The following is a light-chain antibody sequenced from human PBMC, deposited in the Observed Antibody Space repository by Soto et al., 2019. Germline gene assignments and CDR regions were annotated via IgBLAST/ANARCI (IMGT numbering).Light chain of an antibody. J-gene: IGKJ1*01. Sequence: DIQMTQSPSSVSASVGDKFTITCLASQSISSWLAWYQQKPGKAPKLLIYAASSLQSGVPSRFSGSGFGTDFTLTISSLLPEDFATYYCQQANTFPQTFGQGTKVDI. V-gene: IGKV1-12*01. CDR2: AAS. CDR1: QSISSW. CDR3: QQANTFPQT.